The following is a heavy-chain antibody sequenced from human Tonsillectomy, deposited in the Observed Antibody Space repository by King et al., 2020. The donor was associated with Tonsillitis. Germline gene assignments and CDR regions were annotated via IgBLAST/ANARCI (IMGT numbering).Heavy chain of an antibody. D-gene: IGHD6-19*01. J-gene: IGHJ4*02. CDR3: AGTRSSAFYYDF. CDR1: GGSLSSHH. CDR2: LYYSGST. V-gene: IGHV4-59*11. Sequence: VQLQESGPGLVKPSETLSLTCTVSGGSLSSHHWSWVRQSPGKGLEWSGYLYYSGSTKYNPSLKSRVTISGDTAKNQFSLKLASVTAADTAVYSCAGTRSSAFYYDFWGQGSLVTVSS.